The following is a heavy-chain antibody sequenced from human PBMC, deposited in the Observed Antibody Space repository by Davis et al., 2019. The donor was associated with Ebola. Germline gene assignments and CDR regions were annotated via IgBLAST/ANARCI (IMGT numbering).Heavy chain of an antibody. V-gene: IGHV4-59*01. CDR1: GASISSYY. Sequence: MPSETLSLTCSVSGASISSYYWSWIRQAPGKGLEWIGFRYNSGSTNHNPSLQSRVIISIDTANKQISLKLSSVTAADTAVYYCARDFYDSSGYLWYFDLWGRGTLVTVSS. D-gene: IGHD3-22*01. J-gene: IGHJ2*01. CDR2: RYNSGST. CDR3: ARDFYDSSGYLWYFDL.